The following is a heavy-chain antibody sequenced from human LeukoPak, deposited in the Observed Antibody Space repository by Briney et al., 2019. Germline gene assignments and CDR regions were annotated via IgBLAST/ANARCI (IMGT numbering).Heavy chain of an antibody. CDR2: ISGYNGNT. V-gene: IGHV1-18*04. CDR1: GYTFTGYY. Sequence: ASVKVSCKASGYTFTGYYMHWVRQAPGQGLEWMGWISGYNGNTNYAQQKLQGRLTMTTDTSTSTAYLELRSLRSDDTAIYYCARDTLVRGVYFDSWGQGTLVTVFS. D-gene: IGHD3-10*01. CDR3: ARDTLVRGVYFDS. J-gene: IGHJ4*02.